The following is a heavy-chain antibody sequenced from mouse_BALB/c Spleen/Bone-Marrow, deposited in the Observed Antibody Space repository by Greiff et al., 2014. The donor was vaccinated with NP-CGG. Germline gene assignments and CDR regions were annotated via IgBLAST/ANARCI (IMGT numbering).Heavy chain of an antibody. V-gene: IGHV1S81*02. J-gene: IGHJ3*01. D-gene: IGHD2-1*01. Sequence: QVQLKESGAELVKPGASVKLSCKASGYTFTSYWMHWVKQRPGQGLEWIGEINPSNGRTNYNEKFKSKATLTVVKSSSTAYMQLSSLTSEDSAVYYCASYYGNYAYWGQGTLVTVSA. CDR1: GYTFTSYW. CDR3: ASYYGNYAY. CDR2: INPSNGRT.